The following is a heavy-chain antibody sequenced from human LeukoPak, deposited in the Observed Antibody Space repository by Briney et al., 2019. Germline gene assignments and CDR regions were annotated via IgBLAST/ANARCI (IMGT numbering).Heavy chain of an antibody. D-gene: IGHD1-26*01. V-gene: IGHV2-5*01. CDR1: GFSLSSSRVG. Sequence: SGPALVKPTQTLTLTCTFSGFSLSSSRVGVGWIRQPPGKALEWLAVIYWNDDKRYSPSLNSRLTITKDTSKNQVVLTMTNMDPVDTATYYCARVLSGSYPADAFDIWGQGTLVTVSS. CDR2: IYWNDDK. J-gene: IGHJ3*02. CDR3: ARVLSGSYPADAFDI.